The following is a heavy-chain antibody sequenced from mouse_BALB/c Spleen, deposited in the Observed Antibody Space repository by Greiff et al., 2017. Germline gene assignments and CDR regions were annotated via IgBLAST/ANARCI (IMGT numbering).Heavy chain of an antibody. D-gene: IGHD2-1*01. J-gene: IGHJ4*01. CDR1: GYAFTNYL. Sequence: VQLQQSGAELVRPGTSVKVSCKASGYAFTNYLIEWVKQRPGQGLEWIGVINPGSGGTNYNEKFKGKATLTADKSSSTAYMQLSSLTSDDSAVYFCARRECNFLMDYWGQGTSVTVSS. V-gene: IGHV1-54*03. CDR2: INPGSGGT. CDR3: ARRECNFLMDY.